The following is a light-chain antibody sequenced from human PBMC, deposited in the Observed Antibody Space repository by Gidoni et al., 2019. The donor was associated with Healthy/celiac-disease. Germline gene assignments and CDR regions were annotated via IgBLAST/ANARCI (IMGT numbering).Light chain of an antibody. V-gene: IGKV1-13*02. Sequence: AIQLTQSPSSLSASVGDRVTITCRASQGISSALAWYQQKPGKAPKLLIYDASSLESGVPSRFSGSRAGTEFTLTISSLQPEDFATYYCQQFNSYPRLTFGGGTKVEIK. J-gene: IGKJ4*01. CDR3: QQFNSYPRLT. CDR1: QGISSA. CDR2: DAS.